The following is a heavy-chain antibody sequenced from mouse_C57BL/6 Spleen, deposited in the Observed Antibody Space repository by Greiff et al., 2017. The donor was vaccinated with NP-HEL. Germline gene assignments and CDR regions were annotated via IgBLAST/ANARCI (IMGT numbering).Heavy chain of an antibody. V-gene: IGHV2-2*01. J-gene: IGHJ1*03. Sequence: VQVVESGPGLVQPSQSLSITCTVSGFSLTSYGVHWVRQSPGKGLEWLGVIWSGGSTDYNAAFISRLSISKDNSKSQVFFKMNSLQADDTAIYYCARTDGSSYDWYFDVWGTGTTVTVSS. CDR1: GFSLTSYG. D-gene: IGHD1-1*01. CDR2: IWSGGST. CDR3: ARTDGSSYDWYFDV.